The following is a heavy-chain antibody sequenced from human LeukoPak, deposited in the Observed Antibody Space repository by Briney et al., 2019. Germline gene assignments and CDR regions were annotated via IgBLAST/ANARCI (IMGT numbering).Heavy chain of an antibody. CDR2: IGYDGRNK. V-gene: IGHV3-30*02. CDR3: ARERGGSYYALDAFDI. D-gene: IGHD1-26*01. J-gene: IGHJ3*02. Sequence: PGGSLRLSCAASGFTFSSYGIHWVRQAPGKGLEWVTFIGYDGRNKYYADSVKGRFTISRDNSKNTLYLQMNSLRAEDTAVYYCARERGGSYYALDAFDIWGQGTMVTVSS. CDR1: GFTFSSYG.